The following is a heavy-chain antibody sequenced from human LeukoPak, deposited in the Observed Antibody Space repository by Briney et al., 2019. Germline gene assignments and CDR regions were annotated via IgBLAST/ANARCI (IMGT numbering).Heavy chain of an antibody. CDR3: ARQSGYCSSTSCYNGRFYYGMDV. J-gene: IGHJ6*02. D-gene: IGHD2-2*02. CDR2: INHSGST. CDR1: GGSFSGYY. V-gene: IGHV4-34*01. Sequence: PSETLSLTCAVYGGSFSGYYWSWIRQPPGKGLEWIGEINHSGSTNYNPSLKSRVTISVDTSKNQFSLKLSSVTAADTAVYYCARQSGYCSSTSCYNGRFYYGMDVWGQGTTVTVSS.